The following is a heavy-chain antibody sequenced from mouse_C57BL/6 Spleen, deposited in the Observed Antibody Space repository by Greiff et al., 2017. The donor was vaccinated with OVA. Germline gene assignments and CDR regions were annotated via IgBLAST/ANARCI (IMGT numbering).Heavy chain of an antibody. D-gene: IGHD4-1*01. CDR3: VNWDLAD. CDR2: IDPVSGGI. Sequence: QVLLQQSGAELVRPGTSVKVSFKASGYAFTNYLIEWVKQRPGPGLVWIGVIDPVSGGIHYIDKFKGKATLTAGKSCSTAYMQLSSLTSEDSAVYFCVNWDLADGRQGTLVTVAA. CDR1: GYAFTNYL. J-gene: IGHJ3*01. V-gene: IGHV1-54*01.